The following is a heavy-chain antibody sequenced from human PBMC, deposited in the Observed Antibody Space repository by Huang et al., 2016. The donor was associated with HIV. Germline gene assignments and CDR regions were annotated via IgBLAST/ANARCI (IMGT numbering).Heavy chain of an antibody. Sequence: QILLIESGGGVVQPGRSLRLSCAASGFTFSSYGMHWVRQAPGKGLEWVSGISYDEDNKYDADSVRGRFTISRDNSKNTLYLQMNSLRIEDTAVYYCARGPIRFLAWLLNFDYWGQGALVTVSS. J-gene: IGHJ4*02. CDR3: ARGPIRFLAWLLNFDY. CDR1: GFTFSSYG. D-gene: IGHD3-3*01. V-gene: IGHV3-30*03. CDR2: ISYDEDNK.